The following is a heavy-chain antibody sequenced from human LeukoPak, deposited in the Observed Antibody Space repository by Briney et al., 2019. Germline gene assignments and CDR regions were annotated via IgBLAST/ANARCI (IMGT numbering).Heavy chain of an antibody. CDR1: GFTFSSYG. D-gene: IGHD3-22*01. CDR2: IRYDGSNK. Sequence: GGSLRLSCAASGFTFSSYGMHWVRQAPGKGLEWVAFIRYDGSNKYYADSVKGRFTISRDNSKNTLYLQMNSLRAEDTAVYYCAKDWAATMIVVAAWGQGTLVTVPS. CDR3: AKDWAATMIVVAA. J-gene: IGHJ5*02. V-gene: IGHV3-30*02.